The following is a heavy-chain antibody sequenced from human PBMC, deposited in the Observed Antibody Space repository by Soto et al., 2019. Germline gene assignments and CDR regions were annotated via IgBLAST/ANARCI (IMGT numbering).Heavy chain of an antibody. CDR1: GYRLTGYY. CDR3: ARDMQGIVATILNYYYGMDV. Sequence: DSVKVSCRASGYRLTGYYMHWVRQAPGQGLEWMGWINPNSGGTNYAQKFQGWVTMTRDTSISTAYMELSRLRSDDTAVYYCARDMQGIVATILNYYYGMDVWGQGTTVTV. CDR2: INPNSGGT. J-gene: IGHJ6*02. V-gene: IGHV1-2*04. D-gene: IGHD5-12*01.